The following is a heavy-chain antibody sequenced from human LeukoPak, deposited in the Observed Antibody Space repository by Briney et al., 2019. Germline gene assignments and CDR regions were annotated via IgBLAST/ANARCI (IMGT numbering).Heavy chain of an antibody. J-gene: IGHJ4*02. CDR2: INHSGST. Sequence: SSETLSLTCAVYGGSFSGYYWSWIRQPPGKGLEWIGEINHSGSTNYNPSLKSRVTISVDTSKNQFSLKLSSVTAADTAVYYCARGLAHYYDSSGYYPPLIDYWGEGTLVTVSS. CDR3: ARGLAHYYDSSGYYPPLIDY. CDR1: GGSFSGYY. V-gene: IGHV4-34*01. D-gene: IGHD3-22*01.